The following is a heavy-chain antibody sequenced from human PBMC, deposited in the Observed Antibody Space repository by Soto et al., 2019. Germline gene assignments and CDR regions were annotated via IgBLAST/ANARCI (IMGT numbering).Heavy chain of an antibody. J-gene: IGHJ4*02. Sequence: QVQLLQSGAEVKKPGSSVKVSCKASGGSFSNYMITWVRQAPGQGLEWVARIIPGLNVVNYAQKFHGRIRITADKSTHTAYMELSRLKSADTAMYYCARGLGFGASGYDYWGQGTLVIVSS. D-gene: IGHD3-10*01. V-gene: IGHV1-69*02. CDR1: GGSFSNYM. CDR3: ARGLGFGASGYDY. CDR2: IIPGLNVV.